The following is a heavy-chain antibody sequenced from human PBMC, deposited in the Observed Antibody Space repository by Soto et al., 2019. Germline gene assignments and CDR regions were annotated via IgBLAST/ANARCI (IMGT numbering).Heavy chain of an antibody. CDR2: IYHSGST. CDR1: GGSISSSNW. D-gene: IGHD4-4*01. Sequence: SETLSLTCAVSGGSISSSNWWSWVRQPPGKGLEWIGEIYHSGSTNYNPSLKSRVTISVDTSKNQFSLKLSSVTAADTAVYYCARVAVTTLWFDPWGQGTLVTVSS. CDR3: ARVAVTTLWFDP. V-gene: IGHV4-4*02. J-gene: IGHJ5*02.